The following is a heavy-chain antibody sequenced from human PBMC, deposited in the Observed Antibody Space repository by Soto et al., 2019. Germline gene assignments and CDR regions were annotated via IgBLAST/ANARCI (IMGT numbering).Heavy chain of an antibody. CDR1: GFTFSSYA. D-gene: IGHD5-12*01. CDR3: AKARWLHLDFDY. Sequence: EVQLLESGGGLVQPGGSLRLSCAASGFTFSSYAMRWVRQAPGKGLEWVSAISGSGGSTYYADSVKGRFTISRDNSKNTLYLQMNSLRAEDTAVYYCAKARWLHLDFDYWGQGTLVTVSS. V-gene: IGHV3-23*01. CDR2: ISGSGGST. J-gene: IGHJ4*02.